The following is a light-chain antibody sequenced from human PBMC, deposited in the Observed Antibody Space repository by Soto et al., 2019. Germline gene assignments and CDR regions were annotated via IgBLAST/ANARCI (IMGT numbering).Light chain of an antibody. J-gene: IGKJ1*01. V-gene: IGKV1-27*01. CDR3: QKYNDFPGT. CDR2: SAS. CDR1: QGISNY. Sequence: IQMTQSPSSLSASVVDRVTITCRASQGISNYLAWYQQKPGNVPKILIYSASTLQSGVPPRFSASGSGTDLTLTISRLQPEDVVTYYCQKYNDFPGTFGQGTKVEIK.